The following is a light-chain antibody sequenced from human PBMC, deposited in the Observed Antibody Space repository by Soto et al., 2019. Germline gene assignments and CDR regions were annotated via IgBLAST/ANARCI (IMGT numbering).Light chain of an antibody. Sequence: EIVLTQSPGTLSLSPGERATLSCRASQSVSSSYLAWYQQKPGQAPRLLIYDASTRATGIPPRFSGGGSGTDFTLTISRLESEDFAVYYCHQYGGSPGSFGQGTKVDIK. CDR2: DAS. V-gene: IGKV3-20*01. J-gene: IGKJ1*01. CDR1: QSVSSSY. CDR3: HQYGGSPGS.